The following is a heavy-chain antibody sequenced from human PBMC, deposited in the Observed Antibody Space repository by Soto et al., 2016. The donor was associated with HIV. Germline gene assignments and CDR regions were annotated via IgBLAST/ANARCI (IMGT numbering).Heavy chain of an antibody. Sequence: VQLVESGGGVVKPGGSLRLFCTASGFTFSDYYINWIRQAPGKGLEWVSYISSSGGYTKYADSVKGRFTISRDNAKNSLYLQMNNLRVEDTATYYCARDRRNIVIAFGYGMDVWGQGDHGNRLL. CDR3: ARDRRNIVIAFGYGMDV. J-gene: IGHJ6*02. V-gene: IGHV3-11*05. D-gene: IGHD2-2*01. CDR1: GFTFSDYY. CDR2: ISSSGGYT.